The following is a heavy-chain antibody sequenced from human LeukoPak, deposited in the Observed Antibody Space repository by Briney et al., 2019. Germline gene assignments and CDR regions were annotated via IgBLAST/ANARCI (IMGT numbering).Heavy chain of an antibody. Sequence: GGSLRLSCAASGLTFNSYEIHWVRQAPGKGLVWVSRINSDGSSTTYADSVRGRFTISRDNAKNTLYLQMSSLRAEDTAVYYCASTVGPNYFDSWGQGTLVTVSS. CDR2: INSDGSST. V-gene: IGHV3-74*01. CDR1: GLTFNSYE. CDR3: ASTVGPNYFDS. J-gene: IGHJ4*02.